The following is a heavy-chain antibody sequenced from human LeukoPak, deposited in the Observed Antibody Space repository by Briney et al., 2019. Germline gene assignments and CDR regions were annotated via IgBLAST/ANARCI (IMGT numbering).Heavy chain of an antibody. V-gene: IGHV4-59*01. CDR2: IYYSGST. Sequence: SETLSLTCTVSGGTISSYYWSWIRQPPGKGLEWIGYIYYSGSTNYNPSLKSRVTISVDTPKNQFSLKLSSVTAADTAVYYCARSPQYCSSTSCPNWFDPWGQGTLVTVSS. CDR3: ARSPQYCSSTSCPNWFDP. J-gene: IGHJ5*02. D-gene: IGHD2-2*01. CDR1: GGTISSYY.